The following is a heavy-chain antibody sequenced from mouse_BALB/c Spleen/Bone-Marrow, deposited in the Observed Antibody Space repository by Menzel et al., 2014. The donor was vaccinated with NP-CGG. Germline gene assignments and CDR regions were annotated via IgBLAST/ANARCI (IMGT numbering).Heavy chain of an antibody. CDR3: TRYGNSHYYAMDY. CDR2: IYPSDSYT. Sequence: VKLVESGAELVRPGASVKLSCRASGYTFTSYWINWVKQRPRQGLEWIGNIYPSDSYTNYNQRFKDKATLTVDKSSSTAYMQLSSPTSEDSAVYYCTRYGNSHYYAMDYWGQGTSVTVSS. J-gene: IGHJ4*01. V-gene: IGHV1-69*02. D-gene: IGHD1-1*01. CDR1: GYTFTSYW.